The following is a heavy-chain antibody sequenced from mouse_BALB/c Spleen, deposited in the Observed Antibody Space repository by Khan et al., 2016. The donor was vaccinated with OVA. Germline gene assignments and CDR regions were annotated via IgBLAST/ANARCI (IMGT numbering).Heavy chain of an antibody. V-gene: IGHV9-3-1*01. D-gene: IGHD2-10*01. J-gene: IGHJ4*01. CDR2: INTYTGEP. Sequence: QIQLVQSGPELKKPGETVKISCKASGYTLTNHGMNWVKQAPGKGLKWMGWINTYTGEPTYVDDFKGRFVFSLETSANTAYLQINNLKNEDTATYFCARPPYFAYVMDYWGQGTSVTVSS. CDR3: ARPPYFAYVMDY. CDR1: GYTLTNHG.